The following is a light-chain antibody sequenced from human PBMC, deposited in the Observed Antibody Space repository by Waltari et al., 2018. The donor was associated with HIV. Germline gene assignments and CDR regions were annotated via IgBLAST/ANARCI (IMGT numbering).Light chain of an antibody. CDR3: CSYTVNSTGV. CDR1: SGDIRTNKH. CDR2: DVN. J-gene: IGLJ1*01. Sequence: QSALTQPASVSGSPGQSIAISCTGTSGDIRTNKHATWYQQHTGKVPKLLIYDVNVRPSGVSDRFSGSKSGNTATLTISGLHSDDEADYYCCSYTVNSTGVFGAGTKITV. V-gene: IGLV2-14*03.